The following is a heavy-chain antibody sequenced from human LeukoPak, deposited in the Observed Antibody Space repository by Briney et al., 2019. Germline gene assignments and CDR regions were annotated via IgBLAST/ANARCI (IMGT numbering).Heavy chain of an antibody. CDR3: ARQGGGFWYFDL. J-gene: IGHJ2*01. V-gene: IGHV4-59*08. D-gene: IGHD6-25*01. CDR1: GGSISSYY. Sequence: SETLSLTCTVSGGSISSYYWSWIRQPPGKGLEWIGYIYYSGSTNYNPSLKSRVTISVDTSKNQFSLKLSSVTAADTSVYYCARQGGGFWYFDLWGRGTLVTISS. CDR2: IYYSGST.